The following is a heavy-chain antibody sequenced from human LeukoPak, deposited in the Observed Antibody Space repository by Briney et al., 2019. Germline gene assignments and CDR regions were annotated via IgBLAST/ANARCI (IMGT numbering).Heavy chain of an antibody. Sequence: ASVKVSCKASGYTFTSFYMHWVRQAPGQGLGWMGIFNPSGVSTTYAQKFQGRVTMTRDTSTNTVYMELSSLRSEDTALYYCARTGYCTKTSCPFDYWGQGTLVTVSS. CDR2: FNPSGVST. CDR3: ARTGYCTKTSCPFDY. CDR1: GYTFTSFY. V-gene: IGHV1-46*01. D-gene: IGHD2-2*01. J-gene: IGHJ4*02.